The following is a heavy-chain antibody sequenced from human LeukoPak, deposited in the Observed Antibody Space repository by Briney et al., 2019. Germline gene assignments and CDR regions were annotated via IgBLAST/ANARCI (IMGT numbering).Heavy chain of an antibody. J-gene: IGHJ4*02. CDR1: GGSFSGYY. Sequence: SETLSLTCAVYGGSFSGYYWSWIRQPPGKGLEWIGEINHSGSTNYNPSLKSRVTISVDTSKSQFSLKLSSVTAADTAVYYCARAPPLYYYGSGSPRDYWGQGTLVTVSS. D-gene: IGHD3-10*01. CDR2: INHSGST. V-gene: IGHV4-34*01. CDR3: ARAPPLYYYGSGSPRDY.